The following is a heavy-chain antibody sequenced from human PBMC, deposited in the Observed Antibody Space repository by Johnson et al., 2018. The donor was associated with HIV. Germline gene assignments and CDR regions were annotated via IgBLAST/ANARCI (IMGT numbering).Heavy chain of an antibody. CDR3: AKGPILDDGFDI. J-gene: IGHJ3*02. D-gene: IGHD3-3*01. V-gene: IGHV3-30*02. Sequence: DESNKYYADYVKGRFTISRDNSKNTLYLQMNSLRAEDTAVYYCAKGPILDDGFDIWGQGTMVTVSS. CDR2: DESNK.